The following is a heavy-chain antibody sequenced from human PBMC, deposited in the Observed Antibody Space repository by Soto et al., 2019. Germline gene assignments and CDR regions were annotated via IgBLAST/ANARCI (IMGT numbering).Heavy chain of an antibody. Sequence: SETLSLTCAVSGDSVTSNVWWSWVRQSPGKGLEWIGEAYHNGLTDYNPSLKSRVTMSVDTSKNEFSLKLTSLTAADTAIYYCARDAAVPGESDRFDYWGQGTLVTVSS. J-gene: IGHJ4*02. D-gene: IGHD6-19*01. V-gene: IGHV4-4*02. CDR1: GDSVTSNVW. CDR2: AYHNGLT. CDR3: ARDAAVPGESDRFDY.